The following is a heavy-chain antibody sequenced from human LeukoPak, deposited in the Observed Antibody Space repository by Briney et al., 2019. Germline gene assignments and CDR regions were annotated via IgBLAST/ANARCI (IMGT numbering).Heavy chain of an antibody. V-gene: IGHV1-18*01. CDR1: GYTFTSYG. CDR3: ARDLSTGTIDY. D-gene: IGHD1-1*01. Sequence: GASVKASCKASGYTFTSYGISWVRQAPGQGLEWMGWISAYSGNTNYAQKFQGRVTMTTDTSTSTAYMELRSLRSDDTAVYYCARDLSTGTIDYWGQGTLVTVSS. J-gene: IGHJ4*02. CDR2: ISAYSGNT.